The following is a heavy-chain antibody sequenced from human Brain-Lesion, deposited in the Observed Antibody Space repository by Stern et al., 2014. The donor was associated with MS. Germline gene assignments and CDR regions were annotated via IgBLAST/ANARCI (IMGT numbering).Heavy chain of an antibody. J-gene: IGHJ6*02. CDR3: ARGRVVPGFQYYATDV. CDR2: IFNRGST. CDR1: GGSISSGGYY. Sequence: VQLVESGPGLVKPSQTLSLSCTVSGGSISSGGYYWSWIRQPAGKGLEWIGRIFNRGSTSYNPSLKSRVTISIDPSKNQFSRRLNPMTAADTAVYYCARGRVVPGFQYYATDVWGQGTTVIVSS. D-gene: IGHD2-2*01. V-gene: IGHV4-61*02.